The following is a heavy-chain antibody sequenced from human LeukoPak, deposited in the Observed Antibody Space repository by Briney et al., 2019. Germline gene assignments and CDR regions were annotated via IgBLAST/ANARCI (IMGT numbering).Heavy chain of an antibody. CDR3: ARHYYDYVWGSYGIDY. CDR1: GYSFSNYW. CDR2: IYPGDSDT. J-gene: IGHJ4*02. D-gene: IGHD3-16*01. Sequence: GESLKISCKGSGYSFSNYWIGWVRQMPGKGLEWMGIIYPGDSDTRYSSSFQGQVTISADKSISTAYLQWSSLKASDTAMYYCARHYYDYVWGSYGIDYWGQGTLVTVSP. V-gene: IGHV5-51*01.